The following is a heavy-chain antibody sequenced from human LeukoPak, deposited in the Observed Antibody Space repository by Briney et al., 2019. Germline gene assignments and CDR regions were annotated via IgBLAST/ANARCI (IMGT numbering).Heavy chain of an antibody. CDR3: AREYRDYDFWSGYYIGPNYYYGMDV. V-gene: IGHV1-18*01. Sequence: GASVKVSCKASGYTFTSYGISWVRQAPGQGLEWMGWISAYNGNTNYAQKLQGRVTMTTDTSTSTAYMELRSLRSDDTAEYYCAREYRDYDFWSGYYIGPNYYYGMDVWGQGTTVTVSS. CDR2: ISAYNGNT. CDR1: GYTFTSYG. J-gene: IGHJ6*02. D-gene: IGHD3-3*01.